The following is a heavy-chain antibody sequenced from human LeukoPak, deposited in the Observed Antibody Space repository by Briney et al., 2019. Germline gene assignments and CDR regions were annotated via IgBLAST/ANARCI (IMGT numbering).Heavy chain of an antibody. D-gene: IGHD3-22*01. CDR2: VYSSGST. V-gene: IGHV4-59*11. CDR3: TRDRKYCDDSGGYSPSYCYGMDV. CDR1: GGSINNHY. J-gene: IGHJ6*02. Sequence: SETLSLTCTVSGGSINNHYWSWIRQSPGTGLEWIGYVYSSGSTKYNPSLESRVTISVDTSKNQFSLRLSSVTAADTAVYYCTRDRKYCDDSGGYSPSYCYGMDVWGQGTTVTVSS.